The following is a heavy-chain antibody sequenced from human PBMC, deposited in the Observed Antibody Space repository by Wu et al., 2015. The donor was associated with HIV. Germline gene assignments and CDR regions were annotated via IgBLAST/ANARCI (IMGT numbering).Heavy chain of an antibody. CDR2: IIPIFGTA. CDR1: GGTFSSYA. CDR3: ARGHADYYDSSGYLHFDY. J-gene: IGHJ4*02. Sequence: QVQLVQSGAEVKKPGSSVKVSCKASGGTFSSYAISWVRQAPGQGLEWMGGIIPIFGTANYAQKFQGRVTITTDESTSTAYMELSSLRSEDTAVYYCARGHADYYDSSGYLHFDYVGPGNAGHRLL. V-gene: IGHV1-69*05. D-gene: IGHD3-22*01.